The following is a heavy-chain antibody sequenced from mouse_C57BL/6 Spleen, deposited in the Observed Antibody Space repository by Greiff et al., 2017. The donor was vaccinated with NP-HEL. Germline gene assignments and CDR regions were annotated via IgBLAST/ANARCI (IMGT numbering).Heavy chain of an antibody. CDR1: GYTFTNYW. D-gene: IGHD1-1*01. J-gene: IGHJ4*01. Sequence: VQLQESGAELAKPGASVKLSCKASGYTFTNYWMHWVKQRPGQGLEWIGYINPSSGYTKYNQKFKDKATLTADKSSSTAYMQLSSLTYEDSAVYYCARVTPITTVVATDAMDYWGQGTSVTVSS. V-gene: IGHV1-7*01. CDR3: ARVTPITTVVATDAMDY. CDR2: INPSSGYT.